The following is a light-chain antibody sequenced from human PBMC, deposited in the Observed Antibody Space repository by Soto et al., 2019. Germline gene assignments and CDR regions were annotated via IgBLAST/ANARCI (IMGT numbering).Light chain of an antibody. J-gene: IGKJ1*01. CDR3: QQYNGDSRG. CDR2: NAA. CDR1: QNINIW. V-gene: IGKV1-5*01. Sequence: DIQMTQSPSTLSASVGDRVTITCRVSQNINIWLAWYQQKPGKAPKLLIYNAAYLESGVPSRFSGSGSGTEFTLTISSLQPDDFAIYYCQQYNGDSRGFGQGTKVDIK.